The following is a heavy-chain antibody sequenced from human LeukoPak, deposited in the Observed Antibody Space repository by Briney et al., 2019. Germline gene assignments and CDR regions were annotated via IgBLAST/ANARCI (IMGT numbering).Heavy chain of an antibody. CDR1: GGSISSSSYY. D-gene: IGHD4-23*01. CDR3: ATTTVVKGGFDY. CDR2: IYYSGST. J-gene: IGHJ4*02. V-gene: IGHV4-39*01. Sequence: SETLSLTCTVSGGSISSSSYYWGWIRQPPGKGLEWIGSIYYSGSTYYNPSLKSRVTISVDTSKNQFSLKLSSVTAADTAVYYCATTTVVKGGFDYWGQGTLVTVS.